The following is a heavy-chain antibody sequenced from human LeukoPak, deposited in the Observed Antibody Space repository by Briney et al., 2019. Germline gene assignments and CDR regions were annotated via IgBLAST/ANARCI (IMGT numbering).Heavy chain of an antibody. J-gene: IGHJ6*03. D-gene: IGHD4-17*01. CDR2: ISSSSSYI. Sequence: GGSLRLSCAASGFTFSSYSMNWVRQAPGKGLEWVSSISSSSSYIYYADSVKGRFTISRDNAKNSLYLQMNSLRAEDTAVYYCARGLYGDYGGYYYYYMDVWGKGTTVTVSS. CDR3: ARGLYGDYGGYYYYYMDV. CDR1: GFTFSSYS. V-gene: IGHV3-21*01.